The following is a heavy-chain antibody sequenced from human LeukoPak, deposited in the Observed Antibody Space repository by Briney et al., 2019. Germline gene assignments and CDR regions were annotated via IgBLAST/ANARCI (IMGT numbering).Heavy chain of an antibody. CDR3: ARATSSSWYSG. D-gene: IGHD6-13*01. CDR1: GFTFSSYS. V-gene: IGHV3-21*01. CDR2: ISSSSSYI. Sequence: GGSLRLSCAASGFTFSSYSMNWVRQAPGKGLEWVPSISSSSSYIYYADSVKGRFTISRDNAKNSLYLQMNSLRAEDTAVYYCARATSSSWYSGWGQGTLVTVSS. J-gene: IGHJ4*02.